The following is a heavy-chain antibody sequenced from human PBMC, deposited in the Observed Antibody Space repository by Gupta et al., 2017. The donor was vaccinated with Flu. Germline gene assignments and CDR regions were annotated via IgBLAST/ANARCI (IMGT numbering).Heavy chain of an antibody. CDR1: GGTLSGYT. J-gene: IGHJ4*02. V-gene: IGHV1-69*08. CDR2: IIPIPGVA. D-gene: IGHD3-10*01. CDR3: AREVGVGFGELFGNFEH. Sequence: QVQLEQSGAEVKKPGSSVKVSCKASGGTLSGYTISWVRQAPGQGLEWLGRIIPIPGVATYAQKFQGRVTITADTSTSTAYMELSSLRSEDTAVYYCAREVGVGFGELFGNFEHWGQGTLVTVSS.